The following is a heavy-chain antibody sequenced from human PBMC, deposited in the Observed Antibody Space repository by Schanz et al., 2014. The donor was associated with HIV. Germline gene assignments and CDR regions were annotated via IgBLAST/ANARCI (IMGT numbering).Heavy chain of an antibody. CDR3: ARGLGY. CDR1: GFTFSTYA. CDR2: ISGSGGTT. V-gene: IGHV3-23*01. Sequence: EVQLLESGGGLVQPGGSLRLSCAASGFTFSTYAMSWVRQAPGKGLQWVSAISGSGGTTHYADSVKGRFTISRDNSKNTLYLQVNSLRVEDTAVYYCARGLGYWGQGTLVTVSS. J-gene: IGHJ4*02.